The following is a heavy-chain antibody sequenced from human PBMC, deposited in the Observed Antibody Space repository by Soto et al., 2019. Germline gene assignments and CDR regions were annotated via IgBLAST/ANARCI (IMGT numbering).Heavy chain of an antibody. D-gene: IGHD2-2*01. J-gene: IGHJ6*02. CDR1: GGNFRRYA. CDR2: ILPIFCSP. V-gene: IGHV1-69*13. Sequence: SVKVSCKASGGNFRRYAISWVRQAPGQGLEWMGGILPIFCSPSHAPKFRDRVTITADESTSTAYLELTSLTSEDTAIYYCVFGDCTSSSCSYYFYGLDVWGQGTTVTVSS. CDR3: VFGDCTSSSCSYYFYGLDV.